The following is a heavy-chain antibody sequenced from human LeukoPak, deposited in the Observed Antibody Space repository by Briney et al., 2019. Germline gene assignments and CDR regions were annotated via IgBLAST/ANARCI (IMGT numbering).Heavy chain of an antibody. CDR1: GFSFSSFW. CDR2: IKQHGSEK. J-gene: IGHJ5*02. CDR3: TRGGSSFYAGWSDP. D-gene: IGHD6-13*01. Sequence: GGSLRLSCAASGFSFSSFWMTWVRQAPGKGLEWVATIKQHGSEKHYVDSVKGRFTISRDDAKNSLYLQMNSLRDEDTAVYYCTRGGSSFYAGWSDPRGQGSLVTVSS. V-gene: IGHV3-7*01.